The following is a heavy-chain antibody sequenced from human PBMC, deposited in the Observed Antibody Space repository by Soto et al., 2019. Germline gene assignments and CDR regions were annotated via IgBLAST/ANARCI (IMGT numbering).Heavy chain of an antibody. J-gene: IGHJ5*02. CDR2: ISSGAAYI. CDR1: TFSLYI. V-gene: IGHV3-21*01. Sequence: EVQVVESGGGLVKPGGSLTLSCNFTFSLYIMNWVRQAPGKGLEWVASISSGAAYIKYADSVQGRFTISRDNAKSSVSLQMSSLRVEDTAVYFCTRDEGGSYDSWFHPWGQGTQVTVSA. D-gene: IGHD1-26*01. CDR3: TRDEGGSYDSWFHP.